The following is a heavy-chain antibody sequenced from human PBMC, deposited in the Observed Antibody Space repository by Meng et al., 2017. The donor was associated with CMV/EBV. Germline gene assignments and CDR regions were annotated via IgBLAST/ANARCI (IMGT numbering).Heavy chain of an antibody. J-gene: IGHJ4*02. CDR3: ARTNGPWTAMADY. CDR1: GGSISSSSYY. V-gene: IGHV4-39*07. Sequence: SETLSLTCTVSGGSISSSSYYWGWIRQPPGKGLEWIGSIYYSGSTYYNPSLKSRVTISVDTSKNQFSLKLSSVTAADTAVYYCARTNGPWTAMADYWGQGTPVTVSS. CDR2: IYYSGST. D-gene: IGHD5-18*01.